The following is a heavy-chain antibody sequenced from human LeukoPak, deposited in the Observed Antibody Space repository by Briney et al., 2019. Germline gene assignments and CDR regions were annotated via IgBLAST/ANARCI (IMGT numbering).Heavy chain of an antibody. CDR2: IIPIFGTA. V-gene: IGHV1-69*13. D-gene: IGHD2-21*02. CDR1: GGTFISYA. J-gene: IGHJ4*02. Sequence: VASVTVSFTASGGTFISYAISWVRQAPGQGLEWMGGIIPIFGTANYAQKFQGRVTITADESTSTAYMELSSLRSEDTAVYYCARDRGTYCGGDCYANWGQGTLVTVSS. CDR3: ARDRGTYCGGDCYAN.